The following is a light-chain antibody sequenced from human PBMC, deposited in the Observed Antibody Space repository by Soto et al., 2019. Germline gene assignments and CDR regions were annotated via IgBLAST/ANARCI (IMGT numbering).Light chain of an antibody. CDR1: SSDVGAYNF. Sequence: QSALTQPASVCGSPGQSITISCTGTSSDVGAYNFVSWYQHHPGRAPKLIIYEVTIRPSGVSNRFSGSKSGNTASLTISGLQAEDEADYYCSSYTTSAPYVFGSGTTV. CDR2: EVT. CDR3: SSYTTSAPYV. V-gene: IGLV2-14*01. J-gene: IGLJ1*01.